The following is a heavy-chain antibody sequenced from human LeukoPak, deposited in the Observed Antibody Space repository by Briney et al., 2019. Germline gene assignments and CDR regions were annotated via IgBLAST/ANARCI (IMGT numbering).Heavy chain of an antibody. CDR1: GYTFTGYY. J-gene: IGHJ4*02. D-gene: IGHD3-22*01. Sequence: ASVKVSCKASGYTFTGYYMHWVRQAPGQGLEWMGWINPNSGGINYAQKFQGRVTMTRDTSISTAYMELSRLRSDDTAVYYCARDHDYYDSSGYPHWGQGTLVTVSS. CDR3: ARDHDYYDSSGYPH. CDR2: INPNSGGI. V-gene: IGHV1-2*02.